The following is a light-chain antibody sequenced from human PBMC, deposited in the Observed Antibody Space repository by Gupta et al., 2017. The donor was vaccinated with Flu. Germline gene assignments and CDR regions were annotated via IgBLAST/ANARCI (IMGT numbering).Light chain of an antibody. CDR2: KAS. CDR1: QSIHSW. J-gene: IGKJ2*01. V-gene: IGKV1-5*03. Sequence: DIQMTQSPSTLSASVGDRITITCRATQSIHSWLAWYQQKPGKAPKLLIYKASSLESGVPSRLSGSGSGTEFTLTISSLQPDDFATYYCQQYNSYPYTFGQGTKLEIK. CDR3: QQYNSYPYT.